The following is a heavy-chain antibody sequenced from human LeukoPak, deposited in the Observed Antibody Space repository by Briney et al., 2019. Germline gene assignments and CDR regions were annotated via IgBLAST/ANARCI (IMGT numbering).Heavy chain of an antibody. J-gene: IGHJ4*02. D-gene: IGHD3-22*01. V-gene: IGHV1-18*01. Sequence: GASVKVSCKASGYTFTSYGISWVRQAPGQGLEWMGWISAYNGNTNYAQKLQGRVTMTTDTSTSTAYMELRSLRSDATAVYYCARWPYYYDSSGYPYYFDYWGQGTLVTVSS. CDR1: GYTFTSYG. CDR3: ARWPYYYDSSGYPYYFDY. CDR2: ISAYNGNT.